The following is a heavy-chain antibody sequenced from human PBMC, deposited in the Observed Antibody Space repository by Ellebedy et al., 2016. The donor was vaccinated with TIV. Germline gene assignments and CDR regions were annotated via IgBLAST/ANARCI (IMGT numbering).Heavy chain of an antibody. CDR1: GFTFSSYG. CDR2: IGTRSTSI. D-gene: IGHD1-26*01. J-gene: IGHJ3*01. CDR3: ARVLDTVGDDAFDF. V-gene: IGHV3-48*02. Sequence: GGSLRLSXAASGFTFSSYGMNWVRQAPGKGLEWVAYIGTRSTSIYYADSVKGRFTISRDNAKSSLYLQMSSLRDEDTAVYYCARVLDTVGDDAFDFWGQGTMVTVSS.